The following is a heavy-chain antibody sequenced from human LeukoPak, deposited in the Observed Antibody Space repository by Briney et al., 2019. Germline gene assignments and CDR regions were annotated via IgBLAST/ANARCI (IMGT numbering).Heavy chain of an antibody. CDR3: ARAPGIAAAGTHFDF. J-gene: IGHJ4*02. Sequence: SETLSLTCTVSGGSITTYYWSCIRQPPGKGLEWIGYIYYSGSAKYNPSLKSRVTISVDTSKNQFSLKLSSVTAGDTAVYYCARAPGIAAAGTHFDFWGQGTLVTVSS. CDR1: GGSITTYY. V-gene: IGHV4-59*01. D-gene: IGHD6-13*01. CDR2: IYYSGSA.